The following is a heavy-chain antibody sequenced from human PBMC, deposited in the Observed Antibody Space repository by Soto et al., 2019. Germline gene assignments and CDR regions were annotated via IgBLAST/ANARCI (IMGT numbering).Heavy chain of an antibody. Sequence: QVQLQQWGAGLLKPSETLSLTCAVYGGSFSGYYWSWIRQPPGKGLEWIGEINHSGSTNYNPSLKSRVTISVDTSKNQFSLKLSSVTAADTAVYYCARGLSVETGTTGSWFDPWGQGTLVTVSS. CDR3: ARGLSVETGTTGSWFDP. CDR2: INHSGST. V-gene: IGHV4-34*01. J-gene: IGHJ5*02. D-gene: IGHD1-7*01. CDR1: GGSFSGYY.